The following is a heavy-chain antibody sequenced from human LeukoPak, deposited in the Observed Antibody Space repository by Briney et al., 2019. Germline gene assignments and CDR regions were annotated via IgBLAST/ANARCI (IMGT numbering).Heavy chain of an antibody. V-gene: IGHV3-21*01. CDR1: GFTFSSYS. CDR2: ISSSSSYI. J-gene: IGHJ4*02. D-gene: IGHD3-10*01. Sequence: GGSLRLSCAASGFTFSSYSMNWVRQAPGKGLEWVSSISSSSSYIYYADSVKGRFTVSRDNAKNSLYLQMNSLRAEDTAVYYCARARFGEGGYYFDYWGQGTLVTVSS. CDR3: ARARFGEGGYYFDY.